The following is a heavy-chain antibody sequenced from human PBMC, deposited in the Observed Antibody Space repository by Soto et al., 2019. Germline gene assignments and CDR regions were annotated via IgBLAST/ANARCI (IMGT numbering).Heavy chain of an antibody. D-gene: IGHD1-1*01. CDR1: GYALTSHG. Sequence: ASVKVSCKTSGYALTSHGVNWVRQSPGQGLEWMGRISAYNGNTHYAQNVQGRVTLTTDTSTRTAYMELRSLRSDDTAVYYCAILGTRPQQFDYWGEGTRVPVCS. CDR2: ISAYNGNT. CDR3: AILGTRPQQFDY. J-gene: IGHJ4*02. V-gene: IGHV1-18*01.